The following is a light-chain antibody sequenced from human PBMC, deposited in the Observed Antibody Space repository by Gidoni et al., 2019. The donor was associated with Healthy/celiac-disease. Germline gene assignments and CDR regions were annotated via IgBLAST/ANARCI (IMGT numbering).Light chain of an antibody. CDR2: KAS. CDR3: QQYNSYPWT. CDR1: QSISSW. Sequence: DIQMTQSPSTLSPSVGDRVTITCRASQSISSWLAWYQQKPGKAPNLLIYKASSLESGVPSRFSGSGSGTEFTLTISSLQPDDFATYYCQQYNSYPWTFXXXTKVEIK. V-gene: IGKV1-5*03. J-gene: IGKJ1*01.